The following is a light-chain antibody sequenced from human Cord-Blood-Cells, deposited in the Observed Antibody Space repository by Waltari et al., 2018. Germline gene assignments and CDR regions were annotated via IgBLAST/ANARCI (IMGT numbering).Light chain of an antibody. CDR3: QQRSNWLT. CDR2: DAS. J-gene: IGKJ4*01. Sequence: EIVLTQPPATLSLSPGERAPLSCRASQSVSSYLAWYQQKPGQAPRLLIYDASNRATGIPARFSGSGSGTDFTLTISSLEPEDFAVYYCQQRSNWLTFGGGTKVEIK. CDR1: QSVSSY. V-gene: IGKV3-11*01.